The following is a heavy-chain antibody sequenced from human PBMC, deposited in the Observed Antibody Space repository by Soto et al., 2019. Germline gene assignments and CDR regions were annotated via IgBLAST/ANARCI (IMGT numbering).Heavy chain of an antibody. CDR3: ARYCSGGSICYMGV. D-gene: IGHD2-15*01. V-gene: IGHV3-23*01. Sequence: GGSLRLSCAASGFTFSNYAMSWVRQAPGKGLEWVSSVNNGGSSTYYADSAKGRFTISRDNSKNTLYLQMNGLRAEDTAVYYCARYCSGGSICYMGVWGKGTKVTVSS. CDR2: VNNGGSST. CDR1: GFTFSNYA. J-gene: IGHJ6*03.